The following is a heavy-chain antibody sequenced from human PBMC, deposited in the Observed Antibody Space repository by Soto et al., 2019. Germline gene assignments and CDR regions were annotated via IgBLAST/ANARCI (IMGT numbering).Heavy chain of an antibody. D-gene: IGHD3-10*01. V-gene: IGHV1-3*01. Sequence: VKVSCKASGYTFTNYAIHWVRQPPGQGLEWMGWINAGDANTQYSQRFQGRVTITRDTSASTAYMELSSLTSEDTAVYYCAKAGGSGTSRNWFDPWGQGTLVTVSS. CDR2: INAGDANT. J-gene: IGHJ5*02. CDR3: AKAGGSGTSRNWFDP. CDR1: GYTFTNYA.